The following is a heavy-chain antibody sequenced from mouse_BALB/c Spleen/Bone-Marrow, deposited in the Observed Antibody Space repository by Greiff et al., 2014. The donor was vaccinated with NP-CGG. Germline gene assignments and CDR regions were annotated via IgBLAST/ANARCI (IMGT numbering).Heavy chain of an antibody. D-gene: IGHD2-3*01. CDR3: NGGYYEAWFAY. CDR2: IDPENGDT. J-gene: IGHJ3*01. Sequence: VQLKESGAELVRSGASVKLSCTASGFNIKDYYMHWVKQRPELGLEWIGWIDPENGDTEYAPKFQGKATMTADTSSNTAYLQLSSLTSEDTAVYYCNGGYYEAWFAYWGQGTLVTVSA. V-gene: IGHV14-4*02. CDR1: GFNIKDYY.